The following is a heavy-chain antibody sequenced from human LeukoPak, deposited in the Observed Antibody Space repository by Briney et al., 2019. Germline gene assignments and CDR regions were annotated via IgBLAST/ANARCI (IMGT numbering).Heavy chain of an antibody. CDR3: ATKVDYDFWSGYWDDAFDI. J-gene: IGHJ3*02. V-gene: IGHV3-74*01. Sequence: GGSLRLSCAASGFTFSSYWMHWVRQAPGKGLVWVSRINSDGSSTSYADSVKGRFTISRDNAKNTLYLQMNSLRAEDTAVYYCATKVDYDFWSGYWDDAFDIWGQGTMVTVSS. D-gene: IGHD3-3*01. CDR2: INSDGSST. CDR1: GFTFSSYW.